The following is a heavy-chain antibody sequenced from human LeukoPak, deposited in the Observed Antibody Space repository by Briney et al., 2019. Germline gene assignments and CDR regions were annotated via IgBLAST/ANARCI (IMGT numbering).Heavy chain of an antibody. Sequence: PSETLSLTCTVSGGSISNYYWSWIWQPPGKGLEWIGYIYYSGSTNYNPSLKSRVTISVDTSKNQFSLKLSSVTAADTAVYYCARPDSSGYSRYAFDIWGQGTMVTVSS. V-gene: IGHV4-59*01. CDR2: IYYSGST. J-gene: IGHJ3*02. CDR3: ARPDSSGYSRYAFDI. CDR1: GGSISNYY. D-gene: IGHD3-22*01.